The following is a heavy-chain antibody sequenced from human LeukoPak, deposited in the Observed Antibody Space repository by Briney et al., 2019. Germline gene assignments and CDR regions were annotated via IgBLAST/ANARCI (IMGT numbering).Heavy chain of an antibody. CDR1: GRSFSGYY. CDR2: INHSGST. J-gene: IGHJ6*03. V-gene: IGHV4-34*01. Sequence: SETLSLTCAVYGRSFSGYYWIWIRQPPGKGLECIGEINHSGSTDYNPSLKSRVTISVDTSKNQFSLKLRSVTAADTAVYYCARAARLTPNSYYYYMDVWGKGTTVTVSS. D-gene: IGHD6-6*01. CDR3: ARAARLTPNSYYYYMDV.